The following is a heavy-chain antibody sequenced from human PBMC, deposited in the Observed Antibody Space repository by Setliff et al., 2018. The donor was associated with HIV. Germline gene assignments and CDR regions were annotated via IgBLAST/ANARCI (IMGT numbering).Heavy chain of an antibody. CDR1: GFTFSSYW. V-gene: IGHV3-48*01. J-gene: IGHJ3*01. Sequence: PGGSLRLSCAASGFTFSSYWMHWVRQAPGKGLEWVSSISPYSDMRDYMDSVKGRFTISRDNAKNSVYLQMNSLRAEDTAVYYCARREYNYVPRAFDLWGQGTMVT. D-gene: IGHD5-18*01. CDR2: ISPYSDMR. CDR3: ARREYNYVPRAFDL.